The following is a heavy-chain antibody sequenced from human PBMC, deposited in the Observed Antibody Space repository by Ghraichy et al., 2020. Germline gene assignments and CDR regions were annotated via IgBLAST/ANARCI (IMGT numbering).Heavy chain of an antibody. CDR1: GFSLRTSGMR. Sequence: SGPTLVKPTQTLTLTCAFSGFSLRTSGMRVSWIRQPPGKALEWLARIDWDDDKFYSTSLQTRLTISKDTSKNQVVLTMTNMDPVDTATYYCARVPPARYDSSGFYRDTYCFDYWGQGALVTVSS. D-gene: IGHD3-22*01. CDR3: ARVPPARYDSSGFYRDTYCFDY. CDR2: IDWDDDK. J-gene: IGHJ4*02. V-gene: IGHV2-70*04.